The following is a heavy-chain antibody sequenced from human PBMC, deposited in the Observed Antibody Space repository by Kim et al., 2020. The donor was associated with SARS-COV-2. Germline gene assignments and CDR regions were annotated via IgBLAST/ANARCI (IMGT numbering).Heavy chain of an antibody. V-gene: IGHV1-3*01. Sequence: ASVKVSCKASGYTFTSNPLHWVRQAPGQRLEWMGWINADNGNTKYSQNFQGRVTITRDTSATTAYMELSSLRSEDTAMYYCARGRQVALFDYWGQGTLVTVSS. CDR1: GYTFTSNP. CDR3: ARGRQVALFDY. D-gene: IGHD5-12*01. CDR2: INADNGNT. J-gene: IGHJ4*02.